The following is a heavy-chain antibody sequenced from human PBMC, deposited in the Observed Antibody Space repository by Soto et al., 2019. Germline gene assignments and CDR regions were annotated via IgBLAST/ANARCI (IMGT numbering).Heavy chain of an antibody. V-gene: IGHV4-4*02. Sequence: QVQLQQSGPGLVNPSGTLSLTCAVSGESVSVTNWWTWVRQSPGKGLEWIGEIFHTGVSNYNPSLKRRLTMSVDKSKNQFSLNLTSVTAADTAVYYCSRLPFSQLATTYYYYGMDVWGQGTTVTVS. CDR3: SRLPFSQLATTYYYYGMDV. CDR1: GESVSVTNW. J-gene: IGHJ6*02. CDR2: IFHTGVS. D-gene: IGHD5-12*01.